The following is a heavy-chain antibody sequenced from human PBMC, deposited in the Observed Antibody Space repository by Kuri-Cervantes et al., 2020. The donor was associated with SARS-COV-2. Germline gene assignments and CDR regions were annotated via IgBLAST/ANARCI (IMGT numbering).Heavy chain of an antibody. J-gene: IGHJ4*02. CDR3: ARGDFTAGFY. V-gene: IGHV1-18*01. CDR1: GYTFTSYG. CDR2: ISHYSGNT. Sequence: ASVKVSCKASGYTFTSYGIGWVRQAPGQGLEWMGWISHYSGNTDYAQRVQDRVILTRDTSTSTTYMELRSLRSDDTAVYYCARGDFTAGFYWGQGTQVTVSS. D-gene: IGHD2-15*01.